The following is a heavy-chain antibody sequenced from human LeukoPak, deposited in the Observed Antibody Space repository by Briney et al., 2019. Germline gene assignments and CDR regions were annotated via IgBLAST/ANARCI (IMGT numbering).Heavy chain of an antibody. V-gene: IGHV3-23*01. CDR2: ISGSADRT. J-gene: IGHJ4*02. Sequence: GGSLRLSCAASGFTFSSYAMSWVRQAPGKGLEWVSGISGSADRTYYADFVKGRLTISRDNSKNTLYLRMNNLRAEDTAVYYCARDRSDNSSWYAGSHWGQGTLVTVSS. D-gene: IGHD2-8*01. CDR1: GFTFSSYA. CDR3: ARDRSDNSSWYAGSH.